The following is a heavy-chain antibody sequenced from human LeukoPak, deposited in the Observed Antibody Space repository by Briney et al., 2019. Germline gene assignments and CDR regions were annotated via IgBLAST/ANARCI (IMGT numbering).Heavy chain of an antibody. CDR2: ISGSGGST. Sequence: GGSLRLSCAASGFTFSSYAMSWVRQAPGKGLEWVSAISGSGGSTYYADSVKGRFTISRDNSKNTLYLQMNSLRAEDTAVYYCGGSSSWYDWFDPWGQGTLVTVSS. V-gene: IGHV3-23*01. CDR1: GFTFSSYA. D-gene: IGHD6-13*01. J-gene: IGHJ5*02. CDR3: GGSSSWYDWFDP.